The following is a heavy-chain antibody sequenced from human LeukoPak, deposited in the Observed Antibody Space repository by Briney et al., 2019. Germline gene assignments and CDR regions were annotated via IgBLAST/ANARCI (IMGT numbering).Heavy chain of an antibody. V-gene: IGHV4-61*01. D-gene: IGHD3-3*01. CDR3: ARVARQNYDFWSGFGDAFDI. Sequence: SETLSLTCTVSGGSVSSGSYYWSWIRQPPGKGLEWIGYIYYSGSTNYNPSLKSRVTISVDTSKNQFSLKLSSVTAADTAVYYCARVARQNYDFWSGFGDAFDIWGQGTMVTVSS. CDR1: GGSVSSGSYY. J-gene: IGHJ3*02. CDR2: IYYSGST.